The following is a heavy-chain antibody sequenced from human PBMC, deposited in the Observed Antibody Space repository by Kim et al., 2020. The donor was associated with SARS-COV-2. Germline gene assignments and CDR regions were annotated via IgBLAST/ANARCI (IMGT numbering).Heavy chain of an antibody. Sequence: GGSLRLSCAASGFTFDDYAMHWVRQAPGKGLECVSGIGWNSGTIGYADSVKGRFTISRDNAKNSLYLQMNSLRTEDTALYYCAKGGTVQDFEFWGRGTLV. V-gene: IGHV3-9*01. CDR1: GFTFDDYA. D-gene: IGHD4-17*01. CDR3: AKGGTVQDFEF. J-gene: IGHJ4*02. CDR2: IGWNSGTI.